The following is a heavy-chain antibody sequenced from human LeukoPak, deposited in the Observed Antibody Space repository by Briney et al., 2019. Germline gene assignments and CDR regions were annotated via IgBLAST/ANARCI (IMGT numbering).Heavy chain of an antibody. Sequence: PSETLSLTCTVSGGSISSYYWRWGRQPPGKGLEGIGDIYYNRSTNYNTSHKSRVNISADTSKNQFSLKLSSVTAADTAVYYCARDSGYYDSSGPYYYYYGMDVWGQGTTVTVSS. CDR2: IYYNRST. CDR1: GGSISSYY. CDR3: ARDSGYYDSSGPYYYYYGMDV. D-gene: IGHD3-22*01. V-gene: IGHV4-59*01. J-gene: IGHJ6*02.